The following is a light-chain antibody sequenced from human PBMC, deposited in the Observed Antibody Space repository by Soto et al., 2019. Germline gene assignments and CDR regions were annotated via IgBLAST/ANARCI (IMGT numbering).Light chain of an antibody. J-gene: IGLJ2*01. CDR1: TSNIGAGYD. CDR2: GTN. CDR3: QSYDTGLSDWDV. V-gene: IGLV1-40*01. Sequence: QPVLTQPPSVSGAPGQRVTISCTGSTSNIGAGYDVHWFQHVPGSAPKLLIYGTNSRPSGVPDRFSASKSGSSASLVITGLQPEDEADYYCQSYDTGLSDWDVFGGGTKVTVL.